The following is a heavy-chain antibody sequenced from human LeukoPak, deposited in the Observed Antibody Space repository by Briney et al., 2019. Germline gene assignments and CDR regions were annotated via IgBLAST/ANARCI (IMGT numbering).Heavy chain of an antibody. Sequence: ASVKVSCKASGYTFTGYHMHWVRQAPGQGLEWMGRINPNSGDTNYAQKFQGRVTMTRDTSISTAYMELSRLRSDDTAVYYCARGFCSKNSCLFDYWGQGTLVTVSS. CDR1: GYTFTGYH. CDR2: INPNSGDT. D-gene: IGHD2-2*01. J-gene: IGHJ4*02. CDR3: ARGFCSKNSCLFDY. V-gene: IGHV1-2*06.